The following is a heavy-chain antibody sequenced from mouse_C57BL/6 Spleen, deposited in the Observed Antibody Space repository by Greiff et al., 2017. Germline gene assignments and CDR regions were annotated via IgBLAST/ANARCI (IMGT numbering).Heavy chain of an antibody. CDR1: GYTFTSYG. CDR3: ARPLDNTVVDFWYFDV. Sequence: QVQLKQSGAELARPGASVKLSCKASGYTFTSYGISWVKQRTGQGLEWIGEIYPRSGNTYYNEKFKGKATLTADNSSSTAYMELRSLTSEDSAVYFCARPLDNTVVDFWYFDVWGTGTTVTVSS. J-gene: IGHJ1*03. D-gene: IGHD1-1*01. CDR2: IYPRSGNT. V-gene: IGHV1-81*01.